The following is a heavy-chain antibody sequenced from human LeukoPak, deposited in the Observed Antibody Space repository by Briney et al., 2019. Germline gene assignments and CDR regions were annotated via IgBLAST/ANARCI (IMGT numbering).Heavy chain of an antibody. CDR1: GYTFTSYG. CDR2: ISAYNGST. J-gene: IGHJ4*02. V-gene: IGHV1-18*01. Sequence: ASVKVPCKASGYTFTSYGISWVRQAPGQGLEWMGWISAYNGSTNYAQKLQGRVTMTTDTSTSTAYMELRSLRSDDTAVYYCARVRNLVPREYWGQGTLVTVSS. D-gene: IGHD1-7*01. CDR3: ARVRNLVPREY.